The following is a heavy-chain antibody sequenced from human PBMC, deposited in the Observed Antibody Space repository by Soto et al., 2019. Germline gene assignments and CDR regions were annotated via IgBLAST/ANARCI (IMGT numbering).Heavy chain of an antibody. CDR3: ARATYYSDTGGSPPLDY. CDR2: IYYSGST. Sequence: SSETLSLTCTVSGGSISSGGYYWSWIRQHPGKGLEWIGYIYYSGSTYYNPSLKSRVTISVDTSKNQFSLKLNSVTAADTAVYFCARATYYSDTGGSPPLDYWGQGPLVTVSS. V-gene: IGHV4-31*03. CDR1: GGSISSGGYY. D-gene: IGHD3-22*01. J-gene: IGHJ4*02.